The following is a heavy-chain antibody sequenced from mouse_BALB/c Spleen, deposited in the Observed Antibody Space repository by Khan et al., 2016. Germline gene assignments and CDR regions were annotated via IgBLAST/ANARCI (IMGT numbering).Heavy chain of an antibody. V-gene: IGHV1-4*02. D-gene: IGHD1-1*02. CDR3: ARKGGNNDY. CDR2: INPSSGYT. J-gene: IGHJ2*01. CDR1: GYTFTSYT. Sequence: QVQLKESAAELARPGASVKMSCKASGYTFTSYTMHWVKQRPGQGLEWIGYINPSSGYTEYNQKFKDKTTLTADKSSSTAYMQLSSLTSEDSAVYYCARKGGNNDYWGQGTTLTVSS.